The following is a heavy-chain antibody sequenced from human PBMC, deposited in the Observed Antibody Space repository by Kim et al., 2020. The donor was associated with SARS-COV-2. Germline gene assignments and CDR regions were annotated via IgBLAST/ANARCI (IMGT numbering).Heavy chain of an antibody. J-gene: IGHJ6*02. CDR2: ISSSSRYI. CDR3: ARDGGCGGDCSLGIYYYYYGMDV. Sequence: GGSLRLSCAASGFTFSRYSMKWVRQAPGKGLEWVSSISSSSRYIYYADSVKGRFTISRDNAKNSLYLQMNSLRAEDTAVYYCARDGGCGGDCSLGIYYYYYGMDVWGQGTTVTVSS. D-gene: IGHD2-21*02. V-gene: IGHV3-21*06. CDR1: GFTFSRYS.